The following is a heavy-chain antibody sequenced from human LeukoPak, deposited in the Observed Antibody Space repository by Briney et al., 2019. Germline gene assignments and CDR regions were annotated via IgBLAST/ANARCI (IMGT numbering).Heavy chain of an antibody. V-gene: IGHV4-39*01. CDR1: GGSISSSSYY. D-gene: IGHD3-10*01. CDR2: IYYSGST. Sequence: SETLSLTCTVSGGSISSSSYYWGWIRQPPGKGLEWIGSIYYSGSTYYNPSLKSRVTISVDTSKNQFSLKLSSVTAADTAVYYCARVTRIDRGDYWGQGTLVTVSS. CDR3: ARVTRIDRGDY. J-gene: IGHJ4*02.